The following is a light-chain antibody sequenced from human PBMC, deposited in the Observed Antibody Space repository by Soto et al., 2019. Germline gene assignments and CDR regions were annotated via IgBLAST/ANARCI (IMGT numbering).Light chain of an antibody. V-gene: IGLV2-14*01. CDR3: SSYTSSNP. J-gene: IGLJ1*01. CDR1: SSDVGGYNY. Sequence: QSALTQPASVSGSPGQSITISCTGTSSDVGGYNYVSWYQQHPGKAPKLMIYEVSNRPSGVSNRFSGSKSGNTASLTISGLQAEDEADYYCSSYTSSNPFGTGTKVTVL. CDR2: EVS.